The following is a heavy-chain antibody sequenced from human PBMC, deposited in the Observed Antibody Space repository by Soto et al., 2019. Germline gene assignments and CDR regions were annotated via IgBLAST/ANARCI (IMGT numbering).Heavy chain of an antibody. CDR1: GFSFDGYA. CDR2: ISWNSGNI. V-gene: IGHV3-9*01. Sequence: GGSLRLSYAASGFSFDGYAMNWVRQPPGKGLEWVSGISWNSGNIDYADSVKGRFTISRDNAKSSLYLQMNSLRAEDTALYYCVKASTYSSSQGWFDPWGQGTMVTVSS. CDR3: VKASTYSSSQGWFDP. J-gene: IGHJ5*02. D-gene: IGHD6-6*01.